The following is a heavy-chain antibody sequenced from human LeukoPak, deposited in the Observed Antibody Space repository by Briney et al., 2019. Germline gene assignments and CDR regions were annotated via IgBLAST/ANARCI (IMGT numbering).Heavy chain of an antibody. J-gene: IGHJ4*02. CDR1: GYTFTDYY. D-gene: IGHD2-2*01. Sequence: ASVKVSCKAYGYTFTDYYMHWERHPPGHGIEWMGWINPNDGDTNYAQKFQGRVTMTRDTSISTAHMEVSRLRSDDTAVYYCARANFLYCSSSTCLFDYWGQGTLVTVSS. CDR2: INPNDGDT. CDR3: ARANFLYCSSSTCLFDY. V-gene: IGHV1-2*02.